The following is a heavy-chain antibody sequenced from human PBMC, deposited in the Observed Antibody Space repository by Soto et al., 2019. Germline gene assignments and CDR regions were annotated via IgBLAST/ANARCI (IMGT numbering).Heavy chain of an antibody. CDR2: ISGSGGST. D-gene: IGHD1-1*01. Sequence: GALRLSCAVSGFTFSSYAMSWVRQAPGKGLEWVSAISGSGGSTYYADSVKGRFTISRDNSKNTLYLQMNSLRAEDTAVYYCATVGTGTRSVWYYWGQGTLVTVSS. CDR1: GFTFSSYA. CDR3: ATVGTGTRSVWYY. J-gene: IGHJ4*02. V-gene: IGHV3-23*01.